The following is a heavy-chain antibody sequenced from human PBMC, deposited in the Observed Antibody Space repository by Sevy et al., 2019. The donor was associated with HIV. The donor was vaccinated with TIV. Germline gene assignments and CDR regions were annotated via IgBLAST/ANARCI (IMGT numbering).Heavy chain of an antibody. CDR2: ISSSSNYI. J-gene: IGHJ2*01. CDR1: GFTFSNYN. Sequence: LGGSLRLSCAASGFTFSNYNMNWVRQAPGKGLEWVSSISSSSNYIYYADSVKGRFTISRDNAKNSLYLQMNSLRPEDTAVYYCARDRTSSSYWYFDLWGRGTLVTVSS. V-gene: IGHV3-21*01. D-gene: IGHD2-2*01. CDR3: ARDRTSSSYWYFDL.